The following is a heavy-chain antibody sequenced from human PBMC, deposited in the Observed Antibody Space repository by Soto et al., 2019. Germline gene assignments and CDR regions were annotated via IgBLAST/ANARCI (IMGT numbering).Heavy chain of an antibody. CDR2: ISAYNGNT. D-gene: IGHD6-19*01. CDR1: GGTFSSYG. V-gene: IGHV1-18*01. J-gene: IGHJ5*02. CDR3: ARVWIAVSSPYWFDP. Sequence: ASVKVSCKASGGTFSSYGISWVRQAPGQGLEWMGWISAYNGNTNYAQKLQDRVTMTTDTSTSTAYMELRSLRSDDTAVYYCARVWIAVSSPYWFDPWGQGTLVTVSS.